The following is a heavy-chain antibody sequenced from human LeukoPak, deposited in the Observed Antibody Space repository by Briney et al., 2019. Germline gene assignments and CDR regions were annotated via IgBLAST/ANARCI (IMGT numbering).Heavy chain of an antibody. V-gene: IGHV3-30*04. D-gene: IGHD3-10*01. CDR1: GFTFSSYA. Sequence: GGSLRLSCAASGFTFSSYAMHWVRQAPGKGLEWVAVISYDGSNKYYADSVKGRFTISRDNSRNTLYLQMNSRRAEDTAVYYCAREWFGESSWSNWFDPWGQGTLVTVSS. CDR3: AREWFGESSWSNWFDP. CDR2: ISYDGSNK. J-gene: IGHJ5*02.